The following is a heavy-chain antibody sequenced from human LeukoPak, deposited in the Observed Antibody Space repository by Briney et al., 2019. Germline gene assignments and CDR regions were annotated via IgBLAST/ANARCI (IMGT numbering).Heavy chain of an antibody. CDR2: ISSSSYI. J-gene: IGHJ6*03. V-gene: IGHV3-21*01. Sequence: GGSLRLSCAASGFTFSSYSMNWVLQAPGKGLEWVSSISSSSYIYYADSVKGRFTISRDNAKNSLYLQMNSLRAEDTAVYYCARGDGGSYYPLYYYYYMDVWGKGTTVTVSS. D-gene: IGHD1-26*01. CDR3: ARGDGGSYYPLYYYYYMDV. CDR1: GFTFSSYS.